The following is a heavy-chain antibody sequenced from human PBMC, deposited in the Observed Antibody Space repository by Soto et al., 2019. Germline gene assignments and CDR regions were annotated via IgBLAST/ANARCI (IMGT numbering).Heavy chain of an antibody. CDR2: ISGSGDDT. CDR1: GFTFSNFA. V-gene: IGHV3-23*01. J-gene: IGHJ4*02. CDR3: ANPIPKTGTTFGF. Sequence: QLLESGGGFVQPGGSLRLSCVASGFTFSNFAMAWVRQAPGEGLEWGSAISGSGDDTFYADSMKGRFTISRDNSKGTLYLQINSLRAEDTAVYYCANPIPKTGTTFGFWGQGTLVTVSS. D-gene: IGHD1-1*01.